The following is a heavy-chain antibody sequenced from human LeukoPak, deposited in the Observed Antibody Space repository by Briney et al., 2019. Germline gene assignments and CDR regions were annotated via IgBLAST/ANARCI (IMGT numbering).Heavy chain of an antibody. CDR3: AKGDTTWELPHDY. CDR2: IKEDGSEK. Sequence: GGSLRLSCAASGFTFSSYWMTWVRQAPGKGLEWVANIKEDGSEKYYVDSLKGRFTISRDNSKNTLYLQMNSLRVEDTAVYYCAKGDTTWELPHDYWGQGTLVTVSS. CDR1: GFTFSSYW. D-gene: IGHD1-26*01. V-gene: IGHV3-7*03. J-gene: IGHJ4*02.